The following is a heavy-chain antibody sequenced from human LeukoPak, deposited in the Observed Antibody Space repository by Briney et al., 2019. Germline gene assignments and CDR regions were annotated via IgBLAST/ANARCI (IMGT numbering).Heavy chain of an antibody. CDR1: GFTFSSYA. V-gene: IGHV3-23*01. CDR2: ISGRGGST. Sequence: PGGSLRLSCAASGFTFSSYAMRWVRRAPAKGPEWVSAISGRGGSTYYADSVKGRFTISRDNSKNTLYLQMNSLRAEDTAVYYCAKERQWLVSHWFDPWGQGTLVTVSS. CDR3: AKERQWLVSHWFDP. J-gene: IGHJ5*02. D-gene: IGHD6-19*01.